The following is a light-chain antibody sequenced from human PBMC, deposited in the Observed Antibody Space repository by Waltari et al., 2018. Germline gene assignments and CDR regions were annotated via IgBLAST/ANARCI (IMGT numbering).Light chain of an antibody. Sequence: QSALTQPASVSGSPGQSITISCTGDRSDVGGYDYVSWYQQHPGKAPKLMICDVTKRLSGVSTRFSASKSGNTASLTISGLRAEDEADYYCSSYTDTSTRYVFGTGTKVTVL. CDR3: SSYTDTSTRYV. CDR1: RSDVGGYDY. J-gene: IGLJ1*01. CDR2: DVT. V-gene: IGLV2-14*03.